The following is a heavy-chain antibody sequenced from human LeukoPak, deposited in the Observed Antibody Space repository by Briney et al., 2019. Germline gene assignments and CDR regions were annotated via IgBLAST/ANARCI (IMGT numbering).Heavy chain of an antibody. J-gene: IGHJ4*02. D-gene: IGHD6-19*01. CDR1: GFTFSSYA. V-gene: IGHV3-23*01. Sequence: GGSLRLSCAASGFTFSSYAMSWVRQAPGKGLEWVSAISGSGGSTYYADSVKGRFTISRDNSKNTLYLQMNSLRAEDTAVYYCARDGGSSGWYDYWGQGTLVTVSS. CDR2: ISGSGGST. CDR3: ARDGGSSGWYDY.